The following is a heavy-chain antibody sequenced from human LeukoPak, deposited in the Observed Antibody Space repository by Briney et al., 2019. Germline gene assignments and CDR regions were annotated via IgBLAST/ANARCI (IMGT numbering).Heavy chain of an antibody. D-gene: IGHD6-13*01. V-gene: IGHV3-48*04. Sequence: GGSLRLSCAASGFTFSSYSMNWVRQAPGKGLEWVSYISSSSSTIYYADSVKGRFTISRDNAKNSLYLQMNSLRAEDTAGYYCARVPQQQLVHGMDVWGQGTTVTVSS. J-gene: IGHJ6*02. CDR2: ISSSSSTI. CDR3: ARVPQQQLVHGMDV. CDR1: GFTFSSYS.